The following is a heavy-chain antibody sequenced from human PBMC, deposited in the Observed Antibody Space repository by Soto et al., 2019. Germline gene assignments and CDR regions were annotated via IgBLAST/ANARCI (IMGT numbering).Heavy chain of an antibody. D-gene: IGHD6-13*01. Sequence: GGSLRLSCAASGFTFSSFAMSWVRQAPGKGLDWVSAISGSGGSTYSADSVKGRFTISRDNSKNTLYLQMSSLRAEDTAVYYCARGFSAGKGSQPDLWGEGAMITV. J-gene: IGHJ4*02. V-gene: IGHV3-23*01. CDR2: ISGSGGST. CDR3: ARGFSAGKGSQPDL. CDR1: GFTFSSFA.